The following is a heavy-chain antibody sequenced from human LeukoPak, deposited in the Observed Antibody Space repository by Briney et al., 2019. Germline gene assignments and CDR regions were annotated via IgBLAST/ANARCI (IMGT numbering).Heavy chain of an antibody. J-gene: IGHJ4*02. CDR2: IWYDGSSK. Sequence: PGGSLRLSCAASGFSFSADGVHGVRQGPGKGREGGAVIWYDGSSKDYADSVKGRFTLSRDNSKNTLYLQMNSLTVEDTAVYYCATSQSSSLIDYWGKGTLVTASS. CDR3: ATSQSSSLIDY. D-gene: IGHD6-13*01. CDR1: GFSFSADG. V-gene: IGHV3-33*01.